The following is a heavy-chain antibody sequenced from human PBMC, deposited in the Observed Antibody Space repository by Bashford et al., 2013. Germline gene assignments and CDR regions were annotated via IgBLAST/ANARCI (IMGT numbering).Heavy chain of an antibody. D-gene: IGHD5-24*01. J-gene: IGHJ3*02. CDR2: ISWNSGSI. V-gene: IGHV3-9*01. Sequence: WIRQHPGKGLEWVSGISWNSGSIGYADSVKGRFTISRDNAKNSLYLQMNSLRAEDTALYYCAKDISSSRWLQLDRAFDIWGQGTMVTVSS. CDR3: AKDISSSRWLQLDRAFDI.